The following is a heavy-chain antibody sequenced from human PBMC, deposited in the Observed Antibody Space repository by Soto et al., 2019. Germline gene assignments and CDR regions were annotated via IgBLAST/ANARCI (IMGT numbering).Heavy chain of an antibody. V-gene: IGHV1-3*01. J-gene: IGHJ4*02. CDR3: ASHQVVTAYTYYFDY. Sequence: ASVKVSCKASGYTFTSYAMHWVRQAPGQRLEWMGWINAGNGNTKYSQKFQGRVTITRDTSASTAYMELSSLRSEDTALYYCASHQVVTAYTYYFDYWGQGTLVTVSS. D-gene: IGHD2-21*02. CDR2: INAGNGNT. CDR1: GYTFTSYA.